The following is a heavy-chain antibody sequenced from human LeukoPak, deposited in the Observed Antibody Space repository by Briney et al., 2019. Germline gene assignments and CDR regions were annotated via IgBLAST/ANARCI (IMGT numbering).Heavy chain of an antibody. CDR2: INPNSGGT. J-gene: IGHJ6*03. CDR1: GYTFTGYY. D-gene: IGHD5-12*01. V-gene: IGHV1-2*06. CDR3: ARVWVESGYLDPNLPRKRYYYYYMDV. Sequence: ASVKVSCKASGYTFTGYYMHWVGQAPGQGREGMGRINPNSGGTNYAQKFQGRVTMNRDTYISTAYMALSRLRSDDTAVYYCARVWVESGYLDPNLPRKRYYYYYMDVWGKGTTVTVSS.